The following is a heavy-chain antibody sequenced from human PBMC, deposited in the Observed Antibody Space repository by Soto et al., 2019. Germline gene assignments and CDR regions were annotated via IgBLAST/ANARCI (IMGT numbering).Heavy chain of an antibody. CDR3: ARGRTRGWYYFDY. D-gene: IGHD6-19*01. CDR1: GFTFSSYD. J-gene: IGHJ4*02. V-gene: IGHV3-13*01. CDR2: IGTAGDT. Sequence: SLRLSCAASGFTFSSYDMHWVRQATGKGLEWVSAIGTAGDTYYPGSVKGRFTISRENAKNSLYLQMNSLRAGDTAVYYCARGRTRGWYYFDYWGQGTLVTVSS.